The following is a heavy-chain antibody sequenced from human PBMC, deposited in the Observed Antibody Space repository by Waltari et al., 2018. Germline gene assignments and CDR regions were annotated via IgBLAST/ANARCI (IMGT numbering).Heavy chain of an antibody. V-gene: IGHV3-23*01. D-gene: IGHD3-10*01. Sequence: EVQLLESGGGLVKPGGALRLSCVGAGFAFSSYAMAWVRQAPGKGLEWVSTISGNFGSTYYADSVKCRFTTSRDNSKNTLSLQMNSLRPEDTAIYYCAKVGLSYWAEYLQHWGQGTLVTVSS. CDR1: GFAFSSYA. CDR3: AKVGLSYWAEYLQH. J-gene: IGHJ1*01. CDR2: ISGNFGST.